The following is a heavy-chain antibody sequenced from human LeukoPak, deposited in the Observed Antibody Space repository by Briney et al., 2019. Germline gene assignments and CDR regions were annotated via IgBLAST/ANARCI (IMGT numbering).Heavy chain of an antibody. V-gene: IGHV3-74*01. CDR3: ARDLRPGIVGATTDY. D-gene: IGHD1-26*01. Sequence: PGGSLRLSCAASGFTFSSHWMHWVRQAPGKGLVWVSRIKPDGSTYYADSVKGRFTVSRDNAKNTLYLQMNSLTAEDTAVYYCARDLRPGIVGATTDYWGQGTLVTVSS. CDR1: GFTFSSHW. J-gene: IGHJ4*02. CDR2: IKPDGST.